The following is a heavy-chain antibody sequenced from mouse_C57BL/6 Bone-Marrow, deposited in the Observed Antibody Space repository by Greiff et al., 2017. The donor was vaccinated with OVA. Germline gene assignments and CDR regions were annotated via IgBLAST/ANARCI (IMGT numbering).Heavy chain of an antibody. D-gene: IGHD2-3*01. Sequence: VQVVESGAELVRPGASVTLSCKASGYTFTDYEMHWVKQTPVHGLEWIGAIDPETGGTAYNQKFKGKAILTADKSSSTAYMELRSLTSEDSAVYYCTRFDGYYVGAMDYWGQGTSVTVSS. CDR3: TRFDGYYVGAMDY. V-gene: IGHV1-15*01. J-gene: IGHJ4*01. CDR1: GYTFTDYE. CDR2: IDPETGGT.